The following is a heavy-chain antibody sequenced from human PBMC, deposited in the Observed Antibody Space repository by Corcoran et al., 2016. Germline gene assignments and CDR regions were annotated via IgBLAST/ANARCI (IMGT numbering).Heavy chain of an antibody. CDR1: GYTFTSYD. V-gene: IGHV1-8*01. CDR2: MNPKSGNT. J-gene: IGHJ6*02. D-gene: IGHD3-10*01. Sequence: QVQLVQSGAEVKKPGASVKVSCKASGYTFTSYDINWVRQATGQGLEWMGWMNPKSGNTGYAQKFQGRVTMTRNTSISTAYMELRSLRSEDTAVYLCVGGGEISGRFSYYYYGMDVWGQGSTVTVSS. CDR3: VGGGEISGRFSYYYYGMDV.